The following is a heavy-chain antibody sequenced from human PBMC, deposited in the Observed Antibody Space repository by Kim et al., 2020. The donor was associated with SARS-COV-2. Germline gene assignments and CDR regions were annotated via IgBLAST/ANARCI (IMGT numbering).Heavy chain of an antibody. J-gene: IGHJ3*02. CDR3: ARTHNGDYLDAFDI. CDR1: GFTFNSYA. D-gene: IGHD4-17*01. CDR2: ISGSGGNT. V-gene: IGHV3-23*01. Sequence: GGSLRLSCAASGFTFNSYAMSWVRQAPGRGLEWVSAISGSGGNTYYADSVKGRFTFSRDNSKNTLYLQMNILRAEDTAVYYCARTHNGDYLDAFDIWGQGTMVTVSS.